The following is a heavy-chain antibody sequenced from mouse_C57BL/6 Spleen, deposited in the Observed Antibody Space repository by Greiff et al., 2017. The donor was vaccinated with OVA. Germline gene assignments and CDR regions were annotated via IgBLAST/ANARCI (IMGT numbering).Heavy chain of an antibody. Sequence: EVKLVESGGGLVKPGGSLKPPCAASGFTFSSYAMSWVRQTPEKRLEWVATISDGGSYTYYPDNVKGRFTISRDNAKNNLYLQMSHLKSEDTAMYYCARGGYKAWFAYWGQGTLVTVSA. D-gene: IGHD2-2*01. CDR3: ARGGYKAWFAY. CDR2: ISDGGSYT. CDR1: GFTFSSYA. J-gene: IGHJ3*01. V-gene: IGHV5-4*03.